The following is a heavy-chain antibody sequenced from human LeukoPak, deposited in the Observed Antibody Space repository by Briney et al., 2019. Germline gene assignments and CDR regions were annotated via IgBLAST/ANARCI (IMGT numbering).Heavy chain of an antibody. V-gene: IGHV3-23*01. J-gene: IGHJ4*02. CDR1: GFSFSTYD. Sequence: TGGSLRLSCAVSGFSFSTYDMSWVRQTPGKGLEWVAGISGNGGNKYYADSVKGRFIISRDNSKNTVYLQMNSLRAEDTALYYCARDQPGPYFDYWGQGTLVTVSS. CDR2: ISGNGGNK. CDR3: ARDQPGPYFDY.